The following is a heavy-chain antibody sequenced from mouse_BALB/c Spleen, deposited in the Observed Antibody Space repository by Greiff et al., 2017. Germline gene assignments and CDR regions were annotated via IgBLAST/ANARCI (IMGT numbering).Heavy chain of an antibody. V-gene: IGHV1-69*02. CDR3: AREGYDEGFAY. D-gene: IGHD2-2*01. CDR1: GYTFTSYW. CDR2: IDPSDSET. Sequence: VQLQQPGAELVKPGAPVKLSCKASGYTFTSYWMNWVKQRPGRGLEWIGRIDPSDSETHYNQKFKDKATLTVDKSSSTAYIQLSSLTSEDSAVYYCAREGYDEGFAYWGQGTLVTVSA. J-gene: IGHJ3*01.